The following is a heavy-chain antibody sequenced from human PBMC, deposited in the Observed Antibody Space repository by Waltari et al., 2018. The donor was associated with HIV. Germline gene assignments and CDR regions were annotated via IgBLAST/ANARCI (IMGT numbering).Heavy chain of an antibody. J-gene: IGHJ4*02. V-gene: IGHV5-51*01. CDR1: GYRFPPSG. CDR2: VYPADSET. CDR3: ARSQAGAPLYCDF. Sequence: VHLVQSGADVKKHGESLKISCKASGYRFPPSGNGWVGKMHGKGEEGKGSVYPADSETRYSPSFQGQVPISADNSVTTAYLQWSSLEASDTAMFYCARSQAGAPLYCDFWGQGTLVTVSS. D-gene: IGHD1-26*01.